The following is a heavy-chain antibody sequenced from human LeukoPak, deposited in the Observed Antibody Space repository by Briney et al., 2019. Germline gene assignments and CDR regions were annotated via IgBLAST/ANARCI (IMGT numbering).Heavy chain of an antibody. V-gene: IGHV3-7*01. CDR3: AWYGVTHGLDV. CDR1: GFSLSNYW. Sequence: GRSLRLSCAASGFSLSNYWMSWVRQAPGKGLEWVANINQDGSDKYYVDSVMGRFTISKDNAKNSVYLQMNSLRPEDTAIYYCAWYGVTHGLDVWGQGTRVTVSS. CDR2: INQDGSDK. D-gene: IGHD3-10*01. J-gene: IGHJ6*02.